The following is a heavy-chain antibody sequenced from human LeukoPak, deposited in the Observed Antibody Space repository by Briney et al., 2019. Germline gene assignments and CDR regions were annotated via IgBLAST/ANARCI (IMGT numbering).Heavy chain of an antibody. D-gene: IGHD3-10*01. J-gene: IGHJ4*02. CDR2: INTGNGNT. Sequence: ASVKVSCKASGYTFTSYAMHWVRQAPGQRLEWMGWINTGNGNTKYSQEFQGRVTMTRDTSISTAYMELSRLRSDDTAVYYCAREDLLWFGESHPFDYWGQGTLVTVSS. CDR3: AREDLLWFGESHPFDY. CDR1: GYTFTSYA. V-gene: IGHV1-3*04.